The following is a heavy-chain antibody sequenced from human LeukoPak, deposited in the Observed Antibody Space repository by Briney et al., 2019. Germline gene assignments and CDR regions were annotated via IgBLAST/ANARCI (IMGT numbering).Heavy chain of an antibody. CDR3: ARGPYYDSSGYTYYYYYYMDV. Sequence: PSETLSLTCAVYGGAFSGYYLGWIRQPPGTGLEWMGEIKHSGSTNYNPSLKSRVTISVDTSKNQFSLKLSSVTAADTAVYYCARGPYYDSSGYTYYYYYYMDVWGKGTTVTVSS. D-gene: IGHD3-22*01. CDR1: GGAFSGYY. J-gene: IGHJ6*03. CDR2: IKHSGST. V-gene: IGHV4-34*01.